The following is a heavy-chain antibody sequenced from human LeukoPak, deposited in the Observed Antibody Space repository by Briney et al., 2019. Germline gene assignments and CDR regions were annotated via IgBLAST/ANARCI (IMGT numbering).Heavy chain of an antibody. D-gene: IGHD1-26*01. V-gene: IGHV1-46*01. Sequence: ASVKVSCKASGYTFTSYYMHWVRQAPGQGLEWMGIINPSGGSTSYAQKFQGRVTMTRDTSTSTVSMELSSLRSEDTAVYYCARVARSGSFGGIAYYFDYWGQGTLVTVSS. J-gene: IGHJ4*02. CDR2: INPSGGST. CDR1: GYTFTSYY. CDR3: ARVARSGSFGGIAYYFDY.